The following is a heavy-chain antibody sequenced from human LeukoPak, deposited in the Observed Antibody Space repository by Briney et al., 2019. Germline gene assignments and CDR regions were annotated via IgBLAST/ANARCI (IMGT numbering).Heavy chain of an antibody. V-gene: IGHV1-69*05. D-gene: IGHD6-13*01. CDR2: IIPIFGTA. CDR3: AREGEAAAGTESPTINWFDP. CDR1: GGTFSSYA. Sequence: ASVKVSCKASGGTFSSYAISWGRQAPGQGLEWMGRIIPIFGTANYAQKFQGRVTITTDESTSTAYMELSSLRSEDTAVYYCAREGEAAAGTESPTINWFDPWGQGTLVTVSS. J-gene: IGHJ5*02.